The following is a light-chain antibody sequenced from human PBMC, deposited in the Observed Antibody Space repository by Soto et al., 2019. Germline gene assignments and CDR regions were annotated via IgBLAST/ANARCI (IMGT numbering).Light chain of an antibody. J-gene: IGLJ1*01. V-gene: IGLV1-40*01. CDR3: QCYDSTLSARYV. CDR2: GNI. CDR1: SSNIGADYD. Sequence: QSVLTQPPSVSGAPGQRVTISCTGSSSNIGADYDVHWYQQRPGTAPKLLIFGNINRPSGVPDRFSGSKSGTSASLAITGLQAEDERDYYCQCYDSTLSARYVFGTGTKLTVL.